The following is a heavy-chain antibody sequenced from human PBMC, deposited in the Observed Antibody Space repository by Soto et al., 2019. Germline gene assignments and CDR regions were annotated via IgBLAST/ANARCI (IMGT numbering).Heavy chain of an antibody. CDR2: IIPIFGTA. Sequence: SVKVSCKASGGTFSSYAISWVRQAPGQGLEWMGGIIPIFGTANYAQKFQGRVTITADESTSTAYMELSSLRSEDTAVYYCAREGYDFWSGYPYGMDVWGQGTTVTVSS. J-gene: IGHJ6*02. V-gene: IGHV1-69*13. CDR3: AREGYDFWSGYPYGMDV. D-gene: IGHD3-3*01. CDR1: GGTFSSYA.